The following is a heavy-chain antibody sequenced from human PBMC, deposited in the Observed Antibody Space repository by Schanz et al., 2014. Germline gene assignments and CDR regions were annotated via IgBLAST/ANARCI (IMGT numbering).Heavy chain of an antibody. D-gene: IGHD3-10*01. CDR3: ARAKRFGDMDV. CDR2: ISAYNGHT. V-gene: IGHV1-18*01. Sequence: QVQLVQSGAEVKKPGASVKVSCKAPGYTFISYGIKWVRQAPGQGLEWMGWISAYNGHTDYAQKLQSRVTMTTDTSTSTAYMELSNLRSDDTAVYYCARAKRFGDMDVWGQGTTVTVSS. J-gene: IGHJ6*02. CDR1: GYTFISYG.